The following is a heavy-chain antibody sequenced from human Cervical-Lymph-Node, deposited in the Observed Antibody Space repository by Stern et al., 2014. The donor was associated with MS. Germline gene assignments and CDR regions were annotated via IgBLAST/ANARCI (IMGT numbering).Heavy chain of an antibody. CDR3: AHSRVKYCRGGTCYSSLFDY. V-gene: IGHV2-5*02. J-gene: IGHJ4*02. CDR1: GFSVTTAGVG. D-gene: IGHD2-15*01. CDR2: IFWDDDK. Sequence: ITLKESGPTLVKPTQTVTLTCTLSGFSVTTAGVGVGWLRQPPGKALEWLALIFWDDDKFYRPSLKNRLTITKDTSKNQVVLTMTNVDPVDTATYYCAHSRVKYCRGGTCYSSLFDYWGQGTLVTVSS.